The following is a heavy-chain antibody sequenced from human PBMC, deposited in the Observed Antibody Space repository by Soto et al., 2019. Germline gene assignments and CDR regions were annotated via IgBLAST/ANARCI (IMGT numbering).Heavy chain of an antibody. J-gene: IGHJ3*02. V-gene: IGHV4-59*01. Sequence: TLSLTRTGSGGSLSRYYWSGSRPPPGKGLECIGYISYSGSTNYNPSLKSRVTISVDTSKNQFSLKLSSVTAADTAVYYCASSSPHYDFWSGYSFWDAFDIWGQGTTVTVSS. CDR3: ASSSPHYDFWSGYSFWDAFDI. D-gene: IGHD3-3*01. CDR2: ISYSGST. CDR1: GGSLSRYY.